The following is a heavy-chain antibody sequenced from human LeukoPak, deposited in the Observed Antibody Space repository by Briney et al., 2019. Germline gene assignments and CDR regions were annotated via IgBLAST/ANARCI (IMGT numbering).Heavy chain of an antibody. Sequence: PSETLSLTCTVSGGSISSYYWSWIRQPPGKGLEWIGYIYYSGSTNYNPSLKSRVTISVDTSKNQFSLKLSSVTAADTAVYYCARPGATISSYYFDSWGQGTLVTVSS. J-gene: IGHJ4*02. V-gene: IGHV4-59*08. CDR3: ARPGATISSYYFDS. CDR2: IYYSGST. D-gene: IGHD1-1*01. CDR1: GGSISSYY.